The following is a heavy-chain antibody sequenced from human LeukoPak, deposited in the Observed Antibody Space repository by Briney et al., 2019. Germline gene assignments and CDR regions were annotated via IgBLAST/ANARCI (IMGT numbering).Heavy chain of an antibody. J-gene: IGHJ5*02. CDR3: AREVVAATGDWFDP. V-gene: IGHV1-2*02. CDR1: GYTFTRYY. CDR2: INPNSGGT. D-gene: IGHD2-15*01. Sequence: GASVKVSCKASGYTFTRYYMHWVRQAPGQGLEWMGWINPNSGGTNYAQKFQGRVTMTRDTSISTAYMELSRLRSDDTAVYYCAREVVAATGDWFDPWGQGTLVTVSS.